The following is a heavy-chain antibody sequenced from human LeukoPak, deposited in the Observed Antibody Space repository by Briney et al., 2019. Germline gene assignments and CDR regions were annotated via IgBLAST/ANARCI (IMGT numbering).Heavy chain of an antibody. D-gene: IGHD2-21*02. CDR3: ANGLAYCGGDCYRAGAFDI. CDR1: GFTFSNYW. V-gene: IGHV3-23*01. CDR2: ISGSGGST. Sequence: GGSLRLSCAASGFTFSNYWMNWVRQAPGKGLEWVSAISGSGGSTYYADSVKGRFTISRDNSKNTLYLQMNSLRAEDTAVYYCANGLAYCGGDCYRAGAFDIWGQGTMVTVSS. J-gene: IGHJ3*02.